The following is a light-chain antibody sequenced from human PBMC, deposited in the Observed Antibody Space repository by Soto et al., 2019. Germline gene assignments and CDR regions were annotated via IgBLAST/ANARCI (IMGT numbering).Light chain of an antibody. Sequence: DIQMTQSPSTLSASIGDRVTITCRASQSISIWLAWYQQKPGKAPKLLIYKASSLESGVTSRFSGSRSGTEFTLTFSSLQPDDFATYYCKQYNSYSLTFGGGTKVEIK. CDR2: KAS. CDR1: QSISIW. J-gene: IGKJ4*01. V-gene: IGKV1-5*03. CDR3: KQYNSYSLT.